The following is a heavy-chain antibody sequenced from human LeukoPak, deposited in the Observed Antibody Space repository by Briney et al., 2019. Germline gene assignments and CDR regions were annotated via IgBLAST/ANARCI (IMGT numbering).Heavy chain of an antibody. V-gene: IGHV4-39*01. J-gene: IGHJ3*01. D-gene: IGHD3-22*01. CDR3: AKAGARYSDSSGLYAFVF. Sequence: SETLSLTCSVSGGSIYSSGHYWGWIRQCPRKGLEWIGTIYYSGSTYYNPSLKSRVTMSVDTSRNQFSLKLGSVNDADTAVYYCAKAGARYSDSSGLYAFVFWGQGTMVAVSS. CDR2: IYYSGST. CDR1: GGSIYSSGHY.